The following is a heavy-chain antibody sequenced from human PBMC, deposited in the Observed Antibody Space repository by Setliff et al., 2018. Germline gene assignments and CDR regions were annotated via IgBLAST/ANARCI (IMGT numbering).Heavy chain of an antibody. D-gene: IGHD6-13*01. V-gene: IGHV1-46*01. CDR3: ARRSSSGNGFDY. Sequence: ASVKVSCKASGYTFTSYYMRWVRQAPGQGLEWMGIINPSGGSTSYAQKFQGRVTMTRDTSTSTVYMELSSLRSEDTAVYYCARRSSSGNGFDYWGQGTQVTVSS. CDR2: INPSGGST. J-gene: IGHJ4*02. CDR1: GYTFTSYY.